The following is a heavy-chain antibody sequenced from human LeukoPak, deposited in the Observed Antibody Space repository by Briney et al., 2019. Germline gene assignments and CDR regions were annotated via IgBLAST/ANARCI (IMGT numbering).Heavy chain of an antibody. Sequence: GGSLGLSCTASGFTFGDYAMSWFRQAPGKGLEWVSAISGSGGSTYYADSVKGRFAISRDNSKNTLYLQMNSLRAEDTAVYHCAKVYIAAHVYWGQGTLVTVSS. J-gene: IGHJ4*02. D-gene: IGHD6-6*01. CDR1: GFTFGDYA. V-gene: IGHV3-23*01. CDR2: ISGSGGST. CDR3: AKVYIAAHVY.